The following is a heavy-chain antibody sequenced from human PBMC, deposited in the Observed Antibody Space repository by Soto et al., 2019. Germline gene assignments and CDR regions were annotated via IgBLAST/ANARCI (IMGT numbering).Heavy chain of an antibody. J-gene: IGHJ6*02. CDR3: ATQGVFSRFHGMDV. Sequence: QVQLVQSGAEVKKPGSSVKVSCKASGYTFTSYAMHWVRQAPGQRLEWMGWINAGNGNTKYSQKFQGRVTINRETSASTAHMELSSLRSEDTAVYYCATQGVFSRFHGMDVWGQRNTVTVSS. CDR2: INAGNGNT. CDR1: GYTFTSYA. V-gene: IGHV1-3*01. D-gene: IGHD6-6*01.